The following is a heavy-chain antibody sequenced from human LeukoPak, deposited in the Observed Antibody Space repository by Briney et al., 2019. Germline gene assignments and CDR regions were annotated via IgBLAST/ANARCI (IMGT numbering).Heavy chain of an antibody. J-gene: IGHJ4*02. CDR2: IYSGGNT. D-gene: IGHD3-10*01. CDR1: GFTVSSNY. Sequence: PGGSLRLSCTASGFTVSSNYMSWVRQAPGKGLEWVSVIYSGGNTYYADSVRGRFTISRDNSKNTVFLQMNSLRAEDTAVYYCAKDSLLWFGEKDYWGQGTLVTVSS. CDR3: AKDSLLWFGEKDY. V-gene: IGHV3-53*01.